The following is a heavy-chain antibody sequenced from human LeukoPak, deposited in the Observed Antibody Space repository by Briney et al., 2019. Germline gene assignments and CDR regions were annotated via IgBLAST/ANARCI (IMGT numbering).Heavy chain of an antibody. CDR2: IYYSGST. D-gene: IGHD1-26*01. V-gene: IGHV4-39*01. Sequence: SETLSLTCTVSGGSISSSSYYWGWIRQPPGKGLEWIGNIYYSGSTYYNPSLKSRVTISVDTSKNQFSLKLSSVTAADTAVYYCARVRSGSYYYYYGMDVWGRGTTVTVSS. J-gene: IGHJ6*02. CDR3: ARVRSGSYYYYYGMDV. CDR1: GGSISSSSYY.